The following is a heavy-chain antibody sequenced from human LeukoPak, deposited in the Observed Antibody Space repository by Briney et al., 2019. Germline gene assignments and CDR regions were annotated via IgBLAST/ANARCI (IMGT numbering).Heavy chain of an antibody. V-gene: IGHV3-9*01. CDR3: AKALGLDYYYYGMDV. J-gene: IGHJ6*02. Sequence: GGSLRLSCAASGFTFDDYAMHWVRRAPGKGLEWVSGISWNSGSIGYADSVKGRFTISRDNAKNSLYLQMNSLRAEDTALYYCAKALGLDYYYYGMDVWGQGTTVTVSS. CDR1: GFTFDDYA. D-gene: IGHD3-16*01. CDR2: ISWNSGSI.